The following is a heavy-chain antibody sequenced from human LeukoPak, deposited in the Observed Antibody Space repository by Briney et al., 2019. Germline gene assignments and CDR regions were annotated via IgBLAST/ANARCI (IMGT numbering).Heavy chain of an antibody. V-gene: IGHV1-69*13. CDR2: IIPIFGTA. J-gene: IGHJ6*03. CDR3: ARDAGYSSSWYSKRGYYYMDV. CDR1: GGTFSSYA. D-gene: IGHD6-13*01. Sequence: SVKVSCKASGGTFSSYAISWVRQAPGQGLEWMGGIIPIFGTANYAQKFQGRVTITADESTSTAYMELSGLRSEDTAVYYCARDAGYSSSWYSKRGYYYMDVWGKGTTVTVSS.